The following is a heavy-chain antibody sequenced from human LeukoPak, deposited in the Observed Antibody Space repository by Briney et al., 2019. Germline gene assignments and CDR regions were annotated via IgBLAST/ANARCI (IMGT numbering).Heavy chain of an antibody. CDR2: IHYSGTT. V-gene: IGHV4-59*08. J-gene: IGHJ4*02. Sequence: PSETLSLTCAVSGGSIRSYYWSWFRQPPGKGLEWVAYIHYSGTTNYNPSLKSRVTISLDTSKNQFSLKLSSVTAADTAVYYCARATRRDGYNFGVWGQGTLVTVSS. D-gene: IGHD5-12*01. CDR3: ARATRRDGYNFGV. CDR1: GGSIRSYY.